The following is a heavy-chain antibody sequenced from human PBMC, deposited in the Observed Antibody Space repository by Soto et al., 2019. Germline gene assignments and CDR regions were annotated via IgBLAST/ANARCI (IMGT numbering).Heavy chain of an antibody. CDR2: MYYFGSTNY. V-gene: IGHV4-59*08. J-gene: IGHJ4*02. CDR1: GGSISSHY. CDR3: ARHSPDSDWLSQFDY. Sequence: QVQLQESGPGLVKPSETLSLTCTVSGGSISSHYWSWIRQPPGKGLEWIGYMYYFGSTNYNYNPSLKSRVTISVDTSKNQFSLKLSSVTAADTDVYYCARHSPDSDWLSQFDYWGQGTLVTVSS. D-gene: IGHD3-9*01.